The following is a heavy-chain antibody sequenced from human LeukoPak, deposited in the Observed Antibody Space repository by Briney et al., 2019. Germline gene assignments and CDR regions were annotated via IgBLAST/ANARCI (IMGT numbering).Heavy chain of an antibody. CDR3: ASKFPSGSYRPGYMDV. J-gene: IGHJ6*03. CDR2: TSSSSIYI. D-gene: IGHD3-10*01. V-gene: IGHV3-21*01. CDR1: GFTFDDYG. Sequence: GGSLRLSCAASGFTFDDYGMNWVRQAPGKGLEWGSSTSSSSIYIYYADSVKGRFTISRDNANNSLYLQMNSLRDEDTAVYYCASKFPSGSYRPGYMDVWGKGTTVTVSS.